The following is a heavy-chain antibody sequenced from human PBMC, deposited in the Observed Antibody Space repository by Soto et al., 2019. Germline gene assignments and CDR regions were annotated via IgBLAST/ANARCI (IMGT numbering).Heavy chain of an antibody. J-gene: IGHJ4*02. V-gene: IGHV3-7*03. CDR1: GFTFSSSF. Sequence: EVQLVESGGGLVQPGGSLRLSCVASGFTFSSSFMDWVRQAPGKGLEWVANVNQDGGGRYYVDSVKGRFSISRDNAKNSVYLQMNSLRGEDTAVYYCARYFRGSGRYFFDFWGQGTLVTV. CDR3: ARYFRGSGRYFFDF. D-gene: IGHD6-19*01. CDR2: VNQDGGGR.